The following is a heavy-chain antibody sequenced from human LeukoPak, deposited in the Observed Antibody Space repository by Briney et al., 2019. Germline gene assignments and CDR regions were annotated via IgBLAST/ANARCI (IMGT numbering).Heavy chain of an antibody. D-gene: IGHD1-26*01. J-gene: IGHJ4*02. CDR3: ARDKLEGPTKLDF. Sequence: GGSLRLSCAASGFTFSDYWMSWVRQAPGKRLEWVANIKQDGSENYYVDSVAGRFTISRDNAKNSLYLQMSSLRADDTAVYYCARDKLEGPTKLDFWGRGTLVTVSS. CDR2: IKQDGSEN. CDR1: GFTFSDYW. V-gene: IGHV3-7*01.